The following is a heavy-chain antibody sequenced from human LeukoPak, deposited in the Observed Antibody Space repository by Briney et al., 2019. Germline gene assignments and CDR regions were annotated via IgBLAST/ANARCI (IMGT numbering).Heavy chain of an antibody. V-gene: IGHV4-59*01. J-gene: IGHJ4*02. D-gene: IGHD6-19*01. CDR2: IYYSGST. CDR3: ARATSTGWYADY. Sequence: SETLSLTCTVSGGTISSYYWSWIRQPPGKGLEWIGYIYYSGSTNYNPSLYSRVTISVDTSKNQFSLILSSVTAADTAVYHCARATSTGWYADYWGQGTLVTVSS. CDR1: GGTISSYY.